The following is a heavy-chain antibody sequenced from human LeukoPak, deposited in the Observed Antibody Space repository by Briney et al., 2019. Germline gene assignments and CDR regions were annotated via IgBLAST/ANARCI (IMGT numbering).Heavy chain of an antibody. V-gene: IGHV4-34*01. CDR1: GGPFSGYY. CDR3: ARGRIAAWYYFDY. D-gene: IGHD6-6*01. CDR2: INHSGST. J-gene: IGHJ4*02. Sequence: PSETLSLICAVYGGPFSGYYWSWIRQPPGKGLEWIGEINHSGSTSYHPSLKSRVTISVDTSKNQFSLKLSSVTAADNAVYYCARGRIAAWYYFDYWGQGTLVTV.